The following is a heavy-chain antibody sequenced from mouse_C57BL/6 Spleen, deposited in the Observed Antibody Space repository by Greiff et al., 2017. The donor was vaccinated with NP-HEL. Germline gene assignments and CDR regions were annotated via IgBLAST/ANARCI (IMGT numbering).Heavy chain of an antibody. D-gene: IGHD2-2*01. Sequence: EVQGVESGGGLVKPGGSLKLSCAASGFTFSSYAMSWVRQTPEKRLEWVATISDGGSYTYYPDNVKGRFTISRDNAKNNLYLQMSHLKSEDTAMYYCARDRGVTTKAWFAYWGQGTLVTVSA. CDR1: GFTFSSYA. CDR2: ISDGGSYT. CDR3: ARDRGVTTKAWFAY. V-gene: IGHV5-4*01. J-gene: IGHJ3*01.